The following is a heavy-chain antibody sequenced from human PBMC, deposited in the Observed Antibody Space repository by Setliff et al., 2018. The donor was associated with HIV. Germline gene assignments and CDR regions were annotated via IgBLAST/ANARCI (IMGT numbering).Heavy chain of an antibody. J-gene: IGHJ6*03. CDR1: QFRFGNYW. D-gene: IGHD2-8*01. CDR2: VLPAESSV. Sequence: PGGYLKLYCKGSQFRFGNYWVAWVRQMSRRGVEWVGTVLPAESSVKYSPSFQGQVTISADMSISTAYLHLSSLRASDSAMYYCARMEMVPTSYYMDVWGKGTTVTVSS. V-gene: IGHV5-51*01. CDR3: ARMEMVPTSYYMDV.